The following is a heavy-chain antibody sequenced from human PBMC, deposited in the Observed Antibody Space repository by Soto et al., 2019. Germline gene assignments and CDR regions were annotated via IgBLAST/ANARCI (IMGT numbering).Heavy chain of an antibody. D-gene: IGHD2-2*02. CDR2: IIRIFGTA. Sequence: QVQLVQSGAEVKKPGSSVKVSCKASGGTFSSYAISWVRQAPGQGLEWMGGIIRIFGTANYAQKFQGRVTITADESTSTAYMELSSLRSEDTAVYYWARNGYCVSTSCYSDYDSGMDVWGQGTTVTVSS. CDR1: GGTFSSYA. CDR3: ARNGYCVSTSCYSDYDSGMDV. V-gene: IGHV1-69*12. J-gene: IGHJ6*02.